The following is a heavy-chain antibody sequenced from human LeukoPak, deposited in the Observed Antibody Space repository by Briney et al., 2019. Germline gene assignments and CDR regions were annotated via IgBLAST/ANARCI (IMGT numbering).Heavy chain of an antibody. Sequence: SETLSLTCAVYGGSFSGYYWSWIRQPPGKGLEWIGEINHSGSTNYNPSLKSRVTISVDTSKNQFSLKLSSVTAADTAVYYCARGGPYCSGGSCYSYYFDYWGQGTPVTVSS. CDR1: GGSFSGYY. V-gene: IGHV4-34*01. CDR3: ARGGPYCSGGSCYSYYFDY. CDR2: INHSGST. D-gene: IGHD2-15*01. J-gene: IGHJ4*02.